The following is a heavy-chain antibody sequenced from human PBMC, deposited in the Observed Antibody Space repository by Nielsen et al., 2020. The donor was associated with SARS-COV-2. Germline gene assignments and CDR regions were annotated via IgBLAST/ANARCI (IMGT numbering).Heavy chain of an antibody. Sequence: GSLRLSCTVSGGSITNADYFWTWIRQAPGKGLEWIGEIYPSGSTNYNPSLKSRVTISVDTSKMQFSLELRSVTAADTAVYYCARTILPNWDYRAYDYWGQGALVTVSS. CDR2: IYPSGST. J-gene: IGHJ4*02. CDR3: ARTILPNWDYRAYDY. V-gene: IGHV4-39*07. CDR1: GGSITNADYF. D-gene: IGHD1-7*01.